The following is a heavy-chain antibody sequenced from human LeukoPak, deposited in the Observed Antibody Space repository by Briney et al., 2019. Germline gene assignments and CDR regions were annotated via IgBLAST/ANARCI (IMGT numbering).Heavy chain of an antibody. Sequence: GRSLRLSCAASGFTFSSYGMHWVRQAPGKGLEWVAVISYDGSNKYYTDSVKGRFTISRDNSKNTLHLQMNSLRAEDTAVYYCAKVGGSYVGGAFDIWGQGTMVTVSS. J-gene: IGHJ3*02. CDR3: AKVGGSYVGGAFDI. V-gene: IGHV3-30*18. CDR2: ISYDGSNK. D-gene: IGHD1-26*01. CDR1: GFTFSSYG.